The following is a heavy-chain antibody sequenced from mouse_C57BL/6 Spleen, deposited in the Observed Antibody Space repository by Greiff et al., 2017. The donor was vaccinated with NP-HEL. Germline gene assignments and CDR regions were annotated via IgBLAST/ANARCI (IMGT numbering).Heavy chain of an antibody. V-gene: IGHV3-6*01. CDR3: ARDPGATGTAFAY. Sequence: EVQLQESGPGLVKPSQSLSLTCSVTGYSITSGYYWNWIRQFPGNKLEWMGYISYDGSNNYNPSIKNRISITRDTSKNQFFLKLNSVTTEDTATYYCARDPGATGTAFAYWGQGTLVTVSA. CDR1: GYSITSGYY. J-gene: IGHJ3*01. CDR2: ISYDGSN. D-gene: IGHD4-1*01.